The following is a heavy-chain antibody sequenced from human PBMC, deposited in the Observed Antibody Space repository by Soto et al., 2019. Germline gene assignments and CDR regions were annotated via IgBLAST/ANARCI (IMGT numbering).Heavy chain of an antibody. CDR2: MNPNSGNT. CDR1: GYTFTSYD. Sequence: ASVKVSCKASGYTFTSYDINWVRQATGQGLEWMGWMNPNSGNTGYAQKFQGRVTMTRNTSISTAYMELSSLRSEDTAVYYCAREGSRGFFAMFAFHIWGQGTMVTVSS. CDR3: AREGSRGFFAMFAFHI. D-gene: IGHD3-10*01. V-gene: IGHV1-8*01. J-gene: IGHJ3*02.